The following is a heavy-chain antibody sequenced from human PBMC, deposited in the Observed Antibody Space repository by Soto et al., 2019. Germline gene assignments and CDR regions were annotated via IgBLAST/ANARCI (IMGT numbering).Heavy chain of an antibody. V-gene: IGHV5-51*01. CDR2: VYPGVSDT. CDR1: GYSFTSYW. CDR3: ARLQARVREPPGTFDI. Sequence: GESLKISCKGFGYSFTSYWIGWVRQMPGKGLEWMGIVYPGVSDTRYSPSFQGQVTISADKSINTAYLQWSSLKASDTAMYYCARLQARVREPPGTFDIWGQGTMVTV. J-gene: IGHJ3*02. D-gene: IGHD1-26*01.